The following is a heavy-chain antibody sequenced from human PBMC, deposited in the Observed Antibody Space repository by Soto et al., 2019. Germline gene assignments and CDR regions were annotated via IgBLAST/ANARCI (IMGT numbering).Heavy chain of an antibody. CDR2: ISSSSRTI. Sequence: PGGSLRLSCVASGFTFITSFMGWVAYISSSSRTIKYGDSVKGRFTISRDNAKNSLFLQMNSLRGEDTAVYYCARDVYRYSSSSPEDVWGQGTTVTVSS. V-gene: IGHV3-48*04. D-gene: IGHD6-6*01. CDR3: ARDVYRYSSSSPEDV. CDR1: GFTFITSF. J-gene: IGHJ6*02.